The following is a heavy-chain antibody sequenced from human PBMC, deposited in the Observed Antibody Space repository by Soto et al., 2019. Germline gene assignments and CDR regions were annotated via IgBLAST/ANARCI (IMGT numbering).Heavy chain of an antibody. V-gene: IGHV1-69*13. CDR1: GGTFSSYA. Sequence: SVKVSCKASGGTFSSYAISWVRQAPGQGLEWMGGIIPIFGTANYAQKFQGRVTITADESTSTAYMELSSLRSEDTAVYYCARDVYGSGIVPYYFDYWGQGTLVTVSS. D-gene: IGHD3-10*01. CDR2: IIPIFGTA. CDR3: ARDVYGSGIVPYYFDY. J-gene: IGHJ4*02.